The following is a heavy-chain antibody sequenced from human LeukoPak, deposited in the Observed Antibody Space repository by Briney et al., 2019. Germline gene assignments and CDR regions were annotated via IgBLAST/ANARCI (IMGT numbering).Heavy chain of an antibody. CDR2: IKQDGSEK. J-gene: IGHJ4*02. D-gene: IGHD6-19*01. CDR3: ARGRSSGWYEYYFDF. V-gene: IGHV3-7*01. Sequence: GGSLRLSCAASGFTFSSYWMNWVRQAPGKGLEWVANIKQDGSEKYYVDSVKGRFTISRDNAKNSLYLQMNSLRAEDTAVYYCARGRSSGWYEYYFDFWGQGTLVTVSS. CDR1: GFTFSSYW.